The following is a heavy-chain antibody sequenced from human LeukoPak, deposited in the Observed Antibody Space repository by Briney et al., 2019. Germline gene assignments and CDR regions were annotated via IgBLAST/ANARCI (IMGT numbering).Heavy chain of an antibody. CDR1: GGSFSGYY. J-gene: IGHJ5*02. Sequence: KPSENLSLTCAVYGGSFSGYYWSWIRQPPGEGVEWIGEINHSGSTNYNPSLKSRVTISVDTSKNQFSLKLSSVTAADTAVYYCARAPRRASTTLLPWGQGTLVTVSS. CDR2: INHSGST. CDR3: ARAPRRASTTLLP. D-gene: IGHD1-26*01. V-gene: IGHV4-34*01.